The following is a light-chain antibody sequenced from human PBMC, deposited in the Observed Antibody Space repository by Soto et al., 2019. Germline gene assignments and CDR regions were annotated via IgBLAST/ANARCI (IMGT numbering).Light chain of an antibody. V-gene: IGKV1-5*01. CDR3: QQLRMYPST. CDR1: QSVSIW. CDR2: DAS. J-gene: IGKJ4*01. Sequence: DIQMTQSPCTLSASVGDRVTITCRASQSVSIWLAWYQQKPGKAPKVLIWDASRLQRGVPSRFSGSGSGTYFALTITSLQAEDFATYYCQQLRMYPSTFGGGTKVDIK.